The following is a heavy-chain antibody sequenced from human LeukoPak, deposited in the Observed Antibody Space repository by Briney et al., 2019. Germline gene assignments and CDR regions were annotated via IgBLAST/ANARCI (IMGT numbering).Heavy chain of an antibody. Sequence: SETLSLTCTVSGDSISSYFWSWIRQPAGRGLEWIGRIYSSGTAYYNPSLKSRVTMSLDTSKNQFSLKLSSITAADTAVHYCAREPGANGFDAWGQGTLVTVSA. CDR3: AREPGANGFDA. CDR1: GDSISSYF. D-gene: IGHD4/OR15-4a*01. CDR2: IYSSGTA. V-gene: IGHV4-4*07. J-gene: IGHJ5*02.